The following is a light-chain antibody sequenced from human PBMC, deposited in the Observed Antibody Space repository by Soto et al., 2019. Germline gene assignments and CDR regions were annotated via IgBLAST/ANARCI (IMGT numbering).Light chain of an antibody. CDR2: RNN. CDR3: AAWDDSLSGRF. CDR1: GTNIGSNY. Sequence: QSVLTLPPSASGTPGQRVIISCSGSGTNIGSNYVYWYQQLPGRAPKLLIYRNNQRPSGVPDRFSGSKSGTSASLAISGLRSEDEADYYCAAWDDSLSGRFFGTGTKVTVL. V-gene: IGLV1-47*01. J-gene: IGLJ1*01.